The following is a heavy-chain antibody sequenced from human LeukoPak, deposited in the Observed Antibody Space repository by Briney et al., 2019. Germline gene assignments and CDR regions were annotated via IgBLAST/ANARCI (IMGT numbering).Heavy chain of an antibody. CDR3: ARGRVVGATSSLFNY. Sequence: ASVKVSCKASGYTFTGYFMHWVRQAPGQGLEWMGWINPNSGGTNYAQKFQGRVTMTRDTSISTAYMELSSLRSDDTAVYYCARGRVVGATSSLFNYWGQGTLVTVSS. D-gene: IGHD1-26*01. CDR1: GYTFTGYF. J-gene: IGHJ4*02. V-gene: IGHV1-2*02. CDR2: INPNSGGT.